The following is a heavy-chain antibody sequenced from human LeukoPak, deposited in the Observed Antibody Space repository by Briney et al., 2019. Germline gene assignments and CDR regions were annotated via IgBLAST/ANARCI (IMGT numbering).Heavy chain of an antibody. CDR3: ARCLLNCSSTSCYYWKGYYDILTGYYKERISAYFDY. J-gene: IGHJ4*02. CDR2: INHSGST. Sequence: SETLSLTCAVYGGSFSGYYWSWIRQPPGKGLEWIGEINHSGSTNYNPSLKSRVTISVDTSKNQFSLKLSSVTAADTAVYYCARCLLNCSSTSCYYWKGYYDILTGYYKERISAYFDYWGQGTLVTVSS. CDR1: GGSFSGYY. D-gene: IGHD3-9*01. V-gene: IGHV4-34*01.